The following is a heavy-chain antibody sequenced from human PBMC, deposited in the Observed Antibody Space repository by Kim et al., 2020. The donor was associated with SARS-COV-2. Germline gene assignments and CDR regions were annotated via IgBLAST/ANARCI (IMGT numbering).Heavy chain of an antibody. D-gene: IGHD5-18*01. CDR3: ACANLFTANQLHY. CDR1: GGSISSSY. J-gene: IGHJ4*01. V-gene: IGHV4-59*13. CDR2: VYNSGST. Sequence: SETLSLTCTVSGGSISSSYWSWIRQAPRKGLEWVGYVYNSGSTSYNPSLKSRVTISIDMSKTQFSLNLNSVTAADTAMYYCACANLFTANQLHYWV.